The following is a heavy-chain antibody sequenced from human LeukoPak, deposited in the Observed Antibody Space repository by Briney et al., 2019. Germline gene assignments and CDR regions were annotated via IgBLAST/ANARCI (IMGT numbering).Heavy chain of an antibody. V-gene: IGHV3-48*04. J-gene: IGHJ6*02. D-gene: IGHD6-13*01. CDR2: ISSSGSTI. CDR1: GFTFSSYS. CDR3: AREEAAAGIGDV. Sequence: GGSLRLSCAASGFTFSSYSMNWVRQAPGKGLEWVSYISSSGSTIYYADSVKGRFTISRDNAKNSLYLQMNSLRAEDTAVYYCAREEAAAGIGDVWGQGTTVTVSS.